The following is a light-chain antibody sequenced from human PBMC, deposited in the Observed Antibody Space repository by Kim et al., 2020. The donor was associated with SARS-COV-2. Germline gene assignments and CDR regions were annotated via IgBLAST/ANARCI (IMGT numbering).Light chain of an antibody. CDR3: QQYYVTPHT. CDR1: QSLLYSSTSLNK. Sequence: ATIICKSNQSLLYSSTSLNKLAWYQQKQGQPPKLLSYWAYTRESGVPDRFSGSRSGTDFTLTISCLQAEDVAVYYCQQYYVTPHTSDQGTKVDIK. CDR2: WAY. V-gene: IGKV4-1*01. J-gene: IGKJ1*01.